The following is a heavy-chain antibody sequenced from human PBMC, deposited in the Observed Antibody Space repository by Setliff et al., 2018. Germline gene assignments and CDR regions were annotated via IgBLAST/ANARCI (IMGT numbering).Heavy chain of an antibody. V-gene: IGHV1-69*05. CDR2: IIPVFGAT. CDR3: ATEGGSTITRHYMDV. Sequence: SVKVSCKASGGSFNTYAISWVRQAPGQGLEWLGGIIPVFGATNYAQKFQGRLTITTDKPTTTAYMDLSSLRSDDTAVYYCATEGGSTITRHYMDVWGKGTTVTVSS. CDR1: GGSFNTYA. D-gene: IGHD4-4*01. J-gene: IGHJ6*03.